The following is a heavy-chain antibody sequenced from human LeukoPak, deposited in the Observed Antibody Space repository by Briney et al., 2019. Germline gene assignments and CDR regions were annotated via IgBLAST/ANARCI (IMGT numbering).Heavy chain of an antibody. Sequence: PGGSLRLSCSASGFTFSTYAMHWVRQAPGKGQEHVSTINTNGDDTSYADSVKGRFTTSRDNSKRTMYLQMSSLRAEDTAVYYCVKDLRGGGYYTSFDYWGQGTLVTVSS. CDR2: INTNGDDT. V-gene: IGHV3-64D*09. J-gene: IGHJ4*02. CDR1: GFTFSTYA. CDR3: VKDLRGGGYYTSFDY. D-gene: IGHD3-10*01.